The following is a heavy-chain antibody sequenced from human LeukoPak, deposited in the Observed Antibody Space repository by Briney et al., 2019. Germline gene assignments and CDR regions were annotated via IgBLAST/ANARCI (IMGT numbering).Heavy chain of an antibody. D-gene: IGHD3-22*01. CDR2: IRYDGSNK. J-gene: IGHJ6*02. CDR3: SSSGYYHVLRYGMDV. V-gene: IGHV3-30*02. Sequence: GGSLRLSCAASGFTFSSYGMHWVRQAPGKGLEWVAFIRYDGSNKYYADSVKGRFTISRDNSKNTLYLQMNSLRAEDTAVYYCSSSGYYHVLRYGMDVWGQGTTVTVSS. CDR1: GFTFSSYG.